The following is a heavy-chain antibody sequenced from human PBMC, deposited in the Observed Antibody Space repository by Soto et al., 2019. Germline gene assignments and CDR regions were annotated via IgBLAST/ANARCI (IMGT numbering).Heavy chain of an antibody. V-gene: IGHV1-69*06. CDR3: AVAVTGSRSPLAH. J-gene: IGHJ4*02. CDR2: IIPIYASP. CDR1: GGTFSSNA. Sequence: QVQLVQSGAEVKKPGSSVKVSCKASGGTFSSNAISWVRQAPGQGLEWMGGIIPIYASPNYAQTFQGRVTVTADKATSTAYLELSRLKFADSAIYYCAVAVTGSRSPLAHWGQGTLLIVSS. D-gene: IGHD3-9*01.